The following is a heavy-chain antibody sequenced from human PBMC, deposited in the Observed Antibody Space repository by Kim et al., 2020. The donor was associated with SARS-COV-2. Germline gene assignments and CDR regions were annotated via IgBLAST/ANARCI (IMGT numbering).Heavy chain of an antibody. V-gene: IGHV3-33*06. CDR1: GFTFSNYA. D-gene: IGHD5-12*01. CDR2: ICYDGTTT. J-gene: IGHJ4*02. CDR3: AKWSDYDGNHPFDY. Sequence: GGSLRLSCAASGFTFSNYAINWVRQAPGKGLEWVAIICYDGTTTYYADSVKGRFTISRDNSKNTLYLQMNSLRPDDTAVYYCAKWSDYDGNHPFDYWGQG.